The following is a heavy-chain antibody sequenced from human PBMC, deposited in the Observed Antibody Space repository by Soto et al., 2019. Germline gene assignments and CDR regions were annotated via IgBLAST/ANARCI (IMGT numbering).Heavy chain of an antibody. Sequence: SLRLSCAASGFTFSSYSMNWVRQAPGKGLEWVSSISRSAGNTYYADSVKGRFTISRDNAKNSMYLQMDSLRVEDTAVYYCARDLAWKRGKVGRYYYGMDVWGQGTTVTVS. CDR1: GFTFSSYS. D-gene: IGHD1-1*01. J-gene: IGHJ6*02. CDR2: ISRSAGNT. V-gene: IGHV3-21*01. CDR3: ARDLAWKRGKVGRYYYGMDV.